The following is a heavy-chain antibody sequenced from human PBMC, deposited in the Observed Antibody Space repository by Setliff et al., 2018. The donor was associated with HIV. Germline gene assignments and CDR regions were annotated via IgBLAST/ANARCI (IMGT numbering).Heavy chain of an antibody. Sequence: SETLSLTCTVSSGSISSSSYYWGWIRQPPGKGLEWIGSIYYSGSTYYNPSLNSRVTMSVDKSRNQFSLKVSSVTAADTAVYYCARVSITYWYSIPRDYYYYMDVWGEGTTVTVSS. CDR1: SGSISSSSYY. D-gene: IGHD2-8*02. J-gene: IGHJ6*03. CDR2: IYYSGST. CDR3: ARVSITYWYSIPRDYYYYMDV. V-gene: IGHV4-39*07.